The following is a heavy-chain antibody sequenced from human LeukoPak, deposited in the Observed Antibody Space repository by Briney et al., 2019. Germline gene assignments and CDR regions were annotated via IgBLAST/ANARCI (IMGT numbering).Heavy chain of an antibody. D-gene: IGHD6-6*01. Sequence: SETLSLTCTVSGDSISITNDYWAWIRQPPGTGLEWIGSIHKSGNTYYNSSLESRVTVSVDTSKNHFSLKLVSVTVADTAVYYCARHRYDNTEYLIEYFDLRGRGTLVSVSS. J-gene: IGHJ2*01. CDR1: GDSISITNDY. V-gene: IGHV4-39*01. CDR3: ARHRYDNTEYLIEYFDL. CDR2: IHKSGNT.